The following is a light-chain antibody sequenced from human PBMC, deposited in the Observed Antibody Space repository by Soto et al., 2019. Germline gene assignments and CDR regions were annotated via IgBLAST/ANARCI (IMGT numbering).Light chain of an antibody. CDR1: QSISTY. V-gene: IGKV1-39*01. CDR2: AAS. Sequence: DIRSSQTQSSLSASVGDRVTITCRASQSISTYLNWYQQKAGLAPKLLIYAASSLQSGVPSRFSGSGSGTDFTLTISSLQPEDFATYYCQQTYSTPPTFGQGTKVDIK. J-gene: IGKJ1*01. CDR3: QQTYSTPPT.